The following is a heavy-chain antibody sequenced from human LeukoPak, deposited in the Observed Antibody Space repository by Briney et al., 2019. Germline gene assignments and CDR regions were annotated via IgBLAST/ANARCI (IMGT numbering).Heavy chain of an antibody. Sequence: SETLSLTCTVSGGSLSSYYWSWIRQPPGKGLEWIGYIYYSGSTNYNPSLKSRVTISEDTSKNQFSLKLSSVTAADTAVYYCARDLYVYMDVWGKGTTVTVSS. V-gene: IGHV4-59*01. CDR3: ARDLYVYMDV. J-gene: IGHJ6*03. D-gene: IGHD3-16*01. CDR1: GGSLSSYY. CDR2: IYYSGST.